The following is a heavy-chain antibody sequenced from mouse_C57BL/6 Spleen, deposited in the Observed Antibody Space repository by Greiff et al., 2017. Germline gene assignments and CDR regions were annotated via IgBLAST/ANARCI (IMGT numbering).Heavy chain of an antibody. CDR1: GFTFSSYG. CDR3: ARHFYYDYDERDYYAMDY. CDR2: ISSGGSYT. D-gene: IGHD2-4*01. Sequence: EVKLVESGGDLVKPGGSLKLSCAASGFTFSSYGMSWVRQTPDKRLEWVATISSGGSYTYYPDSVKGRFTISRDNAKNTLYLQMSSLRSEDTAMYYCARHFYYDYDERDYYAMDYWGQGTSVTVSS. V-gene: IGHV5-6*01. J-gene: IGHJ4*01.